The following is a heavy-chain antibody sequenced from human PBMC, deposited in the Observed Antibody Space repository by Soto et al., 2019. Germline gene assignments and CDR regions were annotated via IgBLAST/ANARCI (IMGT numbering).Heavy chain of an antibody. Sequence: SETLSLTCAVYGGSFSGYYWSWIRQPPGKGLEWIGEINHSGSTNYNPSLKSRVTISVDTSKNQFSLKLSSVTAADTAVYYCARLRGYCISTSCYGDYIIDYWGQGTLVTVS. D-gene: IGHD2-2*01. CDR2: INHSGST. CDR1: GGSFSGYY. V-gene: IGHV4-34*01. CDR3: ARLRGYCISTSCYGDYIIDY. J-gene: IGHJ4*02.